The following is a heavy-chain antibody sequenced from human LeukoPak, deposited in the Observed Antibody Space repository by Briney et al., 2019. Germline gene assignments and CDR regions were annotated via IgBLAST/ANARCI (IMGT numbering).Heavy chain of an antibody. CDR3: ARELAGYSFDY. V-gene: IGHV4-59*01. CDR1: GGSISSYY. J-gene: IGHJ4*02. Sequence: SETLSLTCTVSGGSISSYYWSWLRQPPGKGLEWIGYIYYSGSTNYNPSLKSRVTISVDTSKNQFSLKLSSVTAADTAVYYCARELAGYSFDYWGQGTLVTVSS. D-gene: IGHD1-1*01. CDR2: IYYSGST.